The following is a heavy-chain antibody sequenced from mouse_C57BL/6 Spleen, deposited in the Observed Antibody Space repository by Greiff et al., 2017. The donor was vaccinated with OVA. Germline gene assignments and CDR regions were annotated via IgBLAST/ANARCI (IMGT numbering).Heavy chain of an antibody. J-gene: IGHJ3*01. CDR3: TTANWDGVFAY. Sequence: EVQLQQSGAELVRPGASVKLSCTASGFNIKDYYMHWVKQRPEQGLEWIGRIDPEDGDTEYAPKFQGKATMTADTSSNTAYLQLSSLTSEDTAVFYCTTANWDGVFAYWGPGTLVTVSA. CDR2: IDPEDGDT. V-gene: IGHV14-1*01. CDR1: GFNIKDYY. D-gene: IGHD4-1*01.